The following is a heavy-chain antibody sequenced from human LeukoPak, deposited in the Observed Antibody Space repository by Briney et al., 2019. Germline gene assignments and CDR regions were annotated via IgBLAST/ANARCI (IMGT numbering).Heavy chain of an antibody. J-gene: IGHJ4*02. Sequence: PGGSLRLSCAASGFTFSSYSMNWVRQAPGKGLEWVSYISSSSSTIYYADSVKGRFTISRDNAKNSLYLQVNSLRAEDAAVYYCARDNGYYYDSSGYYGGDYWGQGTQVTVSS. CDR3: ARDNGYYYDSSGYYGGDY. V-gene: IGHV3-48*01. CDR1: GFTFSSYS. CDR2: ISSSSSTI. D-gene: IGHD3-22*01.